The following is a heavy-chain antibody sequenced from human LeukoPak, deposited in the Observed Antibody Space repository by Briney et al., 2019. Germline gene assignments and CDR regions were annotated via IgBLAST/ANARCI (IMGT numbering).Heavy chain of an antibody. CDR2: IVVGSGNT. CDR1: GFTFTSSA. V-gene: IGHV1-58*01. D-gene: IGHD6-19*01. Sequence: VASVKVSCKASGFTFTSSAVQWVRQARGQRLEWIGWIVVGSGNTNYAQKFQERVTITRDMSTSTAYMELSSLRSEDTAVYYCATDRKYFSGSFDYWGQGTLVTVSS. J-gene: IGHJ4*02. CDR3: ATDRKYFSGSFDY.